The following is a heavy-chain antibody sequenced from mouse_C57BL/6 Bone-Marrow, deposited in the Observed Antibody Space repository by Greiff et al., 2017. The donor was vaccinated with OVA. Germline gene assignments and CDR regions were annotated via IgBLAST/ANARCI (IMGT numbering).Heavy chain of an antibody. Sequence: VQLQQSGAELVRPGTSVKVSCKASGYAFTNYLIEWVKQRPGQGLEWIGVINPGSGGTNYNEKFKGKATLTADKSSSTAYMQLSSLTSEDAAVYFCARMRGNYGSSWFAYWGQGTLVTVSA. V-gene: IGHV1-54*01. J-gene: IGHJ3*01. CDR3: ARMRGNYGSSWFAY. D-gene: IGHD1-1*01. CDR2: INPGSGGT. CDR1: GYAFTNYL.